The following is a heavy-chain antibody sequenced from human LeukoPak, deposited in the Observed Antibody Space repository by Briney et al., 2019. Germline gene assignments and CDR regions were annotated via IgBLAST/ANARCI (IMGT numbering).Heavy chain of an antibody. V-gene: IGHV1-2*02. CDR3: ARDIAPVGAPGY. Sequence: AASVKVSCKASGYTFTGYYMHWVRQAPGQGLEWMGWINPNSGGTNYAQKFQGRVTMTRDTSISTAYMELSRLRSDDTAVYYCARDIAPVGAPGYWGQGTLVTVSS. CDR1: GYTFTGYY. CDR2: INPNSGGT. J-gene: IGHJ4*02. D-gene: IGHD1-26*01.